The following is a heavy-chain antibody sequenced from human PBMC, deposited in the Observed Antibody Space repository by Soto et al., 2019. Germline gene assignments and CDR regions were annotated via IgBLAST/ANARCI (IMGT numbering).Heavy chain of an antibody. CDR2: IYYSGST. CDR1: GGSISSDY. Sequence: PSETLSLTCTVSGGSISSDYWSWIRQPPGKGLEWIGYIYYSGSTNYNPSLKSRVTISVDTSKNQFSLKLSSVTAADTAVYYCARPGYCSGGSCQEDAFDIWGQGTMVTVSS. D-gene: IGHD2-15*01. CDR3: ARPGYCSGGSCQEDAFDI. V-gene: IGHV4-59*08. J-gene: IGHJ3*02.